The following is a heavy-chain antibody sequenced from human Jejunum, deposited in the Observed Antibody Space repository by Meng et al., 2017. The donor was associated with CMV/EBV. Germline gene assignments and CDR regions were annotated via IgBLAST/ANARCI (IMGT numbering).Heavy chain of an antibody. CDR2: ISSSSRYI. Sequence: EVQRVDSWGGLVKPGGSLRLSCIGSGFTFSSYNMNWVRQAPGKGLEWVSSISSSSRYINYADSVKGRFTISRDNAKNSLYLQMNSLRVEDTAIYYCARDFDHWGQGTLVTVSS. CDR3: ARDFDH. CDR1: GFTFSSYN. V-gene: IGHV3-21*01. J-gene: IGHJ5*02.